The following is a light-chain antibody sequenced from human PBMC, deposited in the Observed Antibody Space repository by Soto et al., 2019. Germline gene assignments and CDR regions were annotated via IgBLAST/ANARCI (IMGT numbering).Light chain of an antibody. J-gene: IGKJ2*01. CDR1: QSISTE. V-gene: IGKV3-15*01. CDR2: SAS. CDR3: QQGHNWPLT. Sequence: EIVMTQSPATLSVSPGELATLSCRASQSISTELAWYQQKPGQPPRLLIYSASTRATGVPARFTGSGSGSEFTLTISGLQSEDFAVYYCQQGHNWPLTFGQGTRLEI.